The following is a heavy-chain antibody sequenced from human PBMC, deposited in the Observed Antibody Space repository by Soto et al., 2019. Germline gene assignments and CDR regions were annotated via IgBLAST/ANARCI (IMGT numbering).Heavy chain of an antibody. CDR2: ISSSSSYI. D-gene: IGHD6-25*01. V-gene: IGHV3-21*01. CDR1: GFTFSSYS. CDR3: ARDFSRPQTAADSFDY. Sequence: WGSLRLSCAASGFTFSSYSMNWVRQAPGKGLEWVSSISSSSSYIYYADSVKGRFTISRDNAKNSLYLQMNSLRAEDTAVYYCARDFSRPQTAADSFDYWGQGTLVTVSS. J-gene: IGHJ4*02.